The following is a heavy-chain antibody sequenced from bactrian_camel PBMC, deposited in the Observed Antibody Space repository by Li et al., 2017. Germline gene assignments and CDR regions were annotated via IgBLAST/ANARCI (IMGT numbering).Heavy chain of an antibody. CDR2: IDTGDGST. CDR1: GYTRSDNC. D-gene: IGHD2*01. CDR3: TTPPGGNWYYQSFAY. Sequence: QLVESGGGSVQAGGSMRLSCAAYGYTRSDNCMAWFRQRPGKEREGVAAIDTGDGSTYYLNSVEGRFTISRDNVKNTVYLQIDSLEPGDSALYYCTTPPGGNWYYQSFAYWGQGTQVTVS. V-gene: IGHV3S25*01. J-gene: IGHJ4*01.